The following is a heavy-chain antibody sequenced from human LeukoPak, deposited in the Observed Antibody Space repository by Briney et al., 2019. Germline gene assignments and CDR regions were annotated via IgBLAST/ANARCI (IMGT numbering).Heavy chain of an antibody. J-gene: IGHJ3*02. CDR2: ISSSSSTI. D-gene: IGHD3-9*01. CDR3: ARDLYYDILTGYYMGAFDI. Sequence: GRSLRLSCAASGFTFSSYSMNWVRQAPGKGLEWVSYISSSSSTIYYADSVKGRFTISRDNAKNSLYLQMNSLRDEDTAVYYCARDLYYDILTGYYMGAFDIWGQGTMVTVSS. CDR1: GFTFSSYS. V-gene: IGHV3-48*02.